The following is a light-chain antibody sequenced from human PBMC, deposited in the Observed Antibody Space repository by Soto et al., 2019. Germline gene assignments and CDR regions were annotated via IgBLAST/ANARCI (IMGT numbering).Light chain of an antibody. V-gene: IGLV2-14*01. CDR2: EVS. J-gene: IGLJ1*01. CDR3: SSYTSSSNYV. Sequence: QSVLAQPASVSVSPGQSITISCTGTSSDVGNYNYVSWYQQHPAKAPKLMIFEVSNRPSGISSRFSGSKSGNTASLTISGLQAEDEADYYCSSYTSSSNYVFGTGTKVTVL. CDR1: SSDVGNYNY.